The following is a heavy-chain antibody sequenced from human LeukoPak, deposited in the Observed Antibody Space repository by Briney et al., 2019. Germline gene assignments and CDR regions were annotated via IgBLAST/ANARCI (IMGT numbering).Heavy chain of an antibody. Sequence: PSETLSLTCAVYGGSFSGYYWSWIRQPPGKGLEWIGEINHSGSTNYNPSLKSRVTISVDTSKNQFSLKLSSVTAADTAVYYCARGKFAVAGGGDYWGQGTLVTVSS. CDR2: INHSGST. V-gene: IGHV4-34*01. CDR3: ARGKFAVAGGGDY. D-gene: IGHD6-19*01. J-gene: IGHJ4*02. CDR1: GGSFSGYY.